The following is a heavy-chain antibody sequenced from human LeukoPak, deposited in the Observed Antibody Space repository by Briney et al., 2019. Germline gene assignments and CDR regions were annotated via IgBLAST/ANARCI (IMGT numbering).Heavy chain of an antibody. D-gene: IGHD5-24*01. CDR1: GFTFSDCY. J-gene: IGHJ3*02. V-gene: IGHV3-69-1*01. CDR2: ITSGRTT. CDR3: ARARRPKWERDGYTSKESAFDI. Sequence: GGSLRLSCAASGFTFSDCYMSWIRQAPGKGPEWVSSITSGRTTYYADSVKGRFTISNDNAKKSLYLQMNSLRAADTAVYYCARARRPKWERDGYTSKESAFDIWGQGTMVTVS.